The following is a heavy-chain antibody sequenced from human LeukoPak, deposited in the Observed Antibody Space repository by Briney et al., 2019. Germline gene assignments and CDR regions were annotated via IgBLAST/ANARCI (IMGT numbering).Heavy chain of an antibody. D-gene: IGHD3-10*01. Sequence: SETLSLTCAVYGGSFSGYYWSWIRQPPGKGLEWIGEINHSGSTNYNPSLKSRGTISVDTSENQFSLKLSSVTAADTAVYYCARPSPFPEPSGSPSRRFDYWGQGTLVTVSS. CDR2: INHSGST. CDR1: GGSFSGYY. J-gene: IGHJ4*02. V-gene: IGHV4-34*01. CDR3: ARPSPFPEPSGSPSRRFDY.